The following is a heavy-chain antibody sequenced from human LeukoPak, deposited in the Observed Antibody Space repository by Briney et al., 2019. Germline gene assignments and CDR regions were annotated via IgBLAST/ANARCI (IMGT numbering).Heavy chain of an antibody. CDR2: ISSSGSTI. V-gene: IGHV3-48*03. CDR1: GFTFSSYE. J-gene: IGHJ1*01. Sequence: PGGSLRLSCAASGFTFSSYEMNWVRQAPGKGLEWVSYISSSGSTIYYADSVKGRFTISRDNAKNSLYLQMHSLRAEDTAVYYCARGGTLEYFQHWGQGTLVTVSS. CDR3: ARGGTLEYFQH.